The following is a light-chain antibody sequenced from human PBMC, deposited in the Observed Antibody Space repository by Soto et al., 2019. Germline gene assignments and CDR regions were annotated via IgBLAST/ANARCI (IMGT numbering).Light chain of an antibody. V-gene: IGLV1-44*01. CDR1: SSNIGSNT. J-gene: IGLJ1*01. CDR3: AAWDGSLKGFL. CDR2: GNN. Sequence: QSVLTQPPSASGTPGQRVTVSCSGSSSNIGSNTVNWYQQLPGTAPKLLIYGNNQRPSGVPDRFSGSKSGTSASLAISGLQSEDESDYYCAAWDGSLKGFLXGTGTRSPS.